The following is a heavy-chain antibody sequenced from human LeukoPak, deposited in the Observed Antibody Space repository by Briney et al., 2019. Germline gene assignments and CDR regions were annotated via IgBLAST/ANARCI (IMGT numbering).Heavy chain of an antibody. D-gene: IGHD3-10*01. J-gene: IGHJ5*02. CDR1: GYSFTSYW. CDR3: ARSTMVRGVIMYWFDP. CDR2: IYPGDSDT. Sequence: GESLKISCKGSGYSFTSYWIGWVRRMPGKGLEWMGIIYPGDSDTRYSPSFQGRVTISADKSISTAYLQWSSLKASDTAMYYCARSTMVRGVIMYWFDPWGQGTLVTVSS. V-gene: IGHV5-51*01.